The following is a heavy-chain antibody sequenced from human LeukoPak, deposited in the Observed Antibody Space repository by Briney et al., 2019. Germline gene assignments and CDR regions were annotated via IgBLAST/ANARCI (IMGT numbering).Heavy chain of an antibody. Sequence: PGGPLRLSCAASAFTFSSYSMNWVRQAPGKGLEWVSSISSSSSYIYYADSVKGRFTISRDNAKNSLYLQMNSLRAEDTAVYYCARDARTNWFDPWGQGTLVTVSS. J-gene: IGHJ5*02. V-gene: IGHV3-21*01. CDR1: AFTFSSYS. CDR3: ARDARTNWFDP. CDR2: ISSSSSYI.